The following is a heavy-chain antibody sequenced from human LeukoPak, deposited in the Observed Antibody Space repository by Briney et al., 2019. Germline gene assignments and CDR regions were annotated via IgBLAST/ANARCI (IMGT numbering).Heavy chain of an antibody. J-gene: IGHJ4*02. CDR2: INHSGST. CDR3: ARVLPTERYCSSTSCYGSDY. D-gene: IGHD2-2*01. V-gene: IGHV4-34*01. Sequence: SETLSLTCAAYGGSFSGYYWSWIRQPPGKGLEWIGEINHSGSTNYNPSLKSRVTISVDTSKNQFSLKLSSVTAADTAVYYCARVLPTERYCSSTSCYGSDYWGQGTLVTVSS. CDR1: GGSFSGYY.